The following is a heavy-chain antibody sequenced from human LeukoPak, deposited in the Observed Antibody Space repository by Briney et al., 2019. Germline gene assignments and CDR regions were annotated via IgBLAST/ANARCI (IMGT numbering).Heavy chain of an antibody. Sequence: ASVKVSCTASGYTFTSYGISWVRQAPGQGLEWMGWTSAYNGNTNYAQKLQGRVTMTTDTSTSTAYMELRSLRSDDTAVYYCAREVMVGATTGGAPSYYFDYWGQGTLVTVSS. CDR3: AREVMVGATTGGAPSYYFDY. D-gene: IGHD2-15*01. V-gene: IGHV1-18*01. J-gene: IGHJ4*02. CDR1: GYTFTSYG. CDR2: TSAYNGNT.